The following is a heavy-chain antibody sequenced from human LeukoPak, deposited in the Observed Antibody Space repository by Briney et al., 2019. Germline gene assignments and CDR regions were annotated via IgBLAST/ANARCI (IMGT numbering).Heavy chain of an antibody. J-gene: IGHJ6*02. V-gene: IGHV3-13*01. CDR1: GFTFSSYD. CDR3: ARGYCSGGSCYYYYGMDV. Sequence: GGSLRLSCAASGFTFSSYDIHWVRQATGKGLEWVSSISAAGDTYYPASVKGRFTITRDNAKNSLYLQMNSLSAGDTAVYYCARGYCSGGSCYYYYGMDVWGQGTTVTVSS. D-gene: IGHD2-15*01. CDR2: ISAAGDT.